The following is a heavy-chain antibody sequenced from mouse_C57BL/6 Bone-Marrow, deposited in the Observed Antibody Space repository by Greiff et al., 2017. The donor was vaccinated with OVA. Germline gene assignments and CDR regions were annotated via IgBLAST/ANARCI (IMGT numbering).Heavy chain of an antibody. CDR1: GFTFTDYY. J-gene: IGHJ3*01. V-gene: IGHV7-3*01. D-gene: IGHD2-2*01. CDR2: IRNKANGYTT. Sequence: EVQGVESGGGLVQPGGSLSLSCAASGFTFTDYYMSWVRQPPGKALEWLGFIRNKANGYTTEYSASVKGRFTISRDNSQSILYLQMNALRAEDSATYYCARYTLYGYVPAWFAYWGQGTLVTVSA. CDR3: ARYTLYGYVPAWFAY.